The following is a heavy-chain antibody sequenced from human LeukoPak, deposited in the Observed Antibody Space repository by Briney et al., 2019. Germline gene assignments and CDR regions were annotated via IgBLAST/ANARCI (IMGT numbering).Heavy chain of an antibody. Sequence: SETLSLTCTVSGGSISSGSYYWSWSRQPAGKGLGWIGRIYTSGSTNYNPSLKSRVTISVDTSKNQFSLKLSSVTAADTAVYYCARGSSSVGDYFDYWGQGTLVTVSS. CDR3: ARGSSSVGDYFDY. CDR2: IYTSGST. V-gene: IGHV4-61*02. J-gene: IGHJ4*02. D-gene: IGHD6-6*01. CDR1: GGSISSGSYY.